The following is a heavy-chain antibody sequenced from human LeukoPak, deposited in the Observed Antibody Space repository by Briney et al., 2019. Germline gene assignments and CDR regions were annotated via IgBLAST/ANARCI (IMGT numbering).Heavy chain of an antibody. CDR2: ISAYNGNT. J-gene: IGHJ5*02. Sequence: GASVKVSCKASGYTFTSYGISWVRPAPGQGLGWVGWISAYNGNTNYAQKLQGRVTITTDTSTSTAYMELRSLRSDDTAVYYCARRTGMTLPGWLRVVDLWGQGTLVTVSS. CDR3: ARRTGMTLPGWLRVVDL. D-gene: IGHD6-19*01. V-gene: IGHV1-18*01. CDR1: GYTFTSYG.